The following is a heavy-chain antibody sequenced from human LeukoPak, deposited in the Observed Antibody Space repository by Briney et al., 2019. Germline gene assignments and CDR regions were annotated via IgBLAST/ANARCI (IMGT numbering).Heavy chain of an antibody. CDR3: VRHLSAGRPAFDI. J-gene: IGHJ3*02. V-gene: IGHV4-61*02. CDR1: GGSISSGGYY. D-gene: IGHD2-15*01. Sequence: SSQTLSLTCTVSGGSISSGGYYWSWIRQHPGKGLEWIGRIYNAGRTNYNASLTSRVTMSVDTSNNKFSLKLTSLTAADTAVYYCVRHLSAGRPAFDIWGQGTMVTVSS. CDR2: IYNAGRT.